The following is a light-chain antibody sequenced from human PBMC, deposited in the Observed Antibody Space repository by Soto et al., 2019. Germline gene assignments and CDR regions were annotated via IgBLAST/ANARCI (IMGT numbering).Light chain of an antibody. CDR2: AAS. J-gene: IGKJ1*01. CDR1: QSVGSN. V-gene: IGKV3-15*01. CDR3: QQFNNWSGS. Sequence: EIMLTQSPATLSVSPGDRATLSCRASQSVGSNLAWYQQKPGQAPRLLIYAASTRAADIPARFSGSGSGTEFTLTINSLQSEDFAVSYCQQFNNWSGSFGQGTKVEIK.